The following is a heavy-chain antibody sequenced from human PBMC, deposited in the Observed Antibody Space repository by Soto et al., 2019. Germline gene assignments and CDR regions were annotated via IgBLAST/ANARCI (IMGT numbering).Heavy chain of an antibody. J-gene: IGHJ5*02. Sequence: QVTLKESGPVLVKPTETLTLTCTVSGFSLSNARMGVSWIRQPPVKALEWLAHIFSNDEKSYSTSLKSRLTISNDTSKSQVVLTMTNMDPVDTATYYCARIIVGATFVANWFDPWGQGTLVTVSS. CDR1: GFSLSNARMG. V-gene: IGHV2-26*01. CDR3: ARIIVGATFVANWFDP. D-gene: IGHD1-26*01. CDR2: IFSNDEK.